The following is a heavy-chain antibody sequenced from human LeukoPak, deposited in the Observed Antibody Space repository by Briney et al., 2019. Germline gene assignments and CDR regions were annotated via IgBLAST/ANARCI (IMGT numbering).Heavy chain of an antibody. V-gene: IGHV3-21*01. CDR3: ARYCSSTSCPMREDYGMDV. D-gene: IGHD2-2*01. CDR2: ISSSSSYI. CDR1: GFTFSSYS. Sequence: GGSLRLSCAASGFTFSSYSMNWVPQAPGKGLEWVSSISSSSSYIYYADSVKGRFTISRDNAKNSLYLQMNSLRAEDTAVYYCARYCSSTSCPMREDYGMDVWGQGTTVTVSS. J-gene: IGHJ6*02.